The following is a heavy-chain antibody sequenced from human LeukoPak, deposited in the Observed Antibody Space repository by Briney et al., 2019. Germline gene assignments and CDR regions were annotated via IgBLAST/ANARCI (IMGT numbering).Heavy chain of an antibody. V-gene: IGHV1-69-2*01. J-gene: IGHJ4*02. CDR1: GYTFTDYY. Sequence: ASVKVSCKVSGYTFTDYYMHWVQQAPGKGLEWMGLVDPEDGETIYAEKSQGRVTITADTSTDTAYMELSSLRSEDTAVYYCATDRDSGSYYAFDYWGQGTLVTVSS. CDR2: VDPEDGET. D-gene: IGHD1-26*01. CDR3: ATDRDSGSYYAFDY.